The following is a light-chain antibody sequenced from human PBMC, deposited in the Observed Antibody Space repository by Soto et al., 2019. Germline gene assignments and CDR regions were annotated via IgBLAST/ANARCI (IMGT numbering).Light chain of an antibody. CDR1: QSIDDY. Sequence: EIQMTQSPSSLSASVGDRVTINCRASQSIDDYLNWYQQKPGKAPKLLMYAVSTLQSGVPSRFSGSGSGTDFSLTITSLQPEDFATYYCQQSYNTPPTFGQGTKVDIK. J-gene: IGKJ1*01. CDR2: AVS. V-gene: IGKV1-39*01. CDR3: QQSYNTPPT.